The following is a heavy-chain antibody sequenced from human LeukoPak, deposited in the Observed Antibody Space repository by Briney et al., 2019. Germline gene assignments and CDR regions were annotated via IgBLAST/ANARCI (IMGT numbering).Heavy chain of an antibody. Sequence: GGSPRLSCAASGFTFSSYSMNWVRQAPGQGLERVSSISSSSSYIYYADSVKGRFTISRDNAKNSLYLQMNSLRAEDTAVYYCARSRYCSSTSCYPRPIDYWGQGTLVTVSS. V-gene: IGHV3-21*01. CDR1: GFTFSSYS. D-gene: IGHD2-2*01. CDR2: ISSSSSYI. CDR3: ARSRYCSSTSCYPRPIDY. J-gene: IGHJ4*02.